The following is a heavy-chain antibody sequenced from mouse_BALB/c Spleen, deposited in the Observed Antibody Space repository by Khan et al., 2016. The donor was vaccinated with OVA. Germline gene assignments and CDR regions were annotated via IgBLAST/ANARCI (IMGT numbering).Heavy chain of an antibody. Sequence: EVQLQESGPSLVKPSQTLSLTCSVTGDSITSGFWNWIRKFPGNKFEYMGYVTYSGNTYYNPSLKSRISITRDTSKSQYYLQLNSVTTGDTATYFCARSYGSWAMDYWGQGTSVTVSS. D-gene: IGHD1-1*01. CDR1: GDSITSGF. CDR2: VTYSGNT. J-gene: IGHJ4*01. V-gene: IGHV3-8*02. CDR3: ARSYGSWAMDY.